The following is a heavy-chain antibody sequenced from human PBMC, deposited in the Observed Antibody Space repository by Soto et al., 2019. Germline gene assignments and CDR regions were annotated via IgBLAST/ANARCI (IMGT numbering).Heavy chain of an antibody. Sequence: QSVKISCKGSGYSFSGYWITWVRQKPGKGLEWMGRIDPSDSQTYYSPSFRGHVTISVTKSITTVFLQWSSLRASDTAMYYCARQIYDSDTGPNFQYYFDSWGQGPPVTVS. D-gene: IGHD3-16*01. V-gene: IGHV5-10-1*01. J-gene: IGHJ4*02. CDR1: GYSFSGYW. CDR2: IDPSDSQT. CDR3: ARQIYDSDTGPNFQYYFDS.